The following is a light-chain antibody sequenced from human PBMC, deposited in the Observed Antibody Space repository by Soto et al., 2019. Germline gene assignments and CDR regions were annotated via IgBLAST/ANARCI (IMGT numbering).Light chain of an antibody. CDR3: QQRSNWYT. Sequence: EIVLTQSPATLSLSPGERATLSCRASQSVSSYLAWNQPKPGQAPRLLFYDASNRATGSPARFSGSGSGTDFTLTISSLEPEDFAVYYCQQRSNWYTFGQGTKLEIK. CDR1: QSVSSY. CDR2: DAS. V-gene: IGKV3-11*01. J-gene: IGKJ2*01.